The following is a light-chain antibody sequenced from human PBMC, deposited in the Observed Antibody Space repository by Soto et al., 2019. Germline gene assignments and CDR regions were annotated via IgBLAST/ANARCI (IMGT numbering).Light chain of an antibody. V-gene: IGLV2-14*01. Sequence: QSALTQPASVSGSPGQSITISCTGTSNDVGNGYDSVSWYQHHPGKAPKLIIYEVVNRPSGVSNRFSGPKSGNTASLTISGLQAEDEADYYCSSYTTDISPYVFGTGTKLTVL. CDR3: SSYTTDISPYV. CDR2: EVV. CDR1: SNDVGNGYDS. J-gene: IGLJ1*01.